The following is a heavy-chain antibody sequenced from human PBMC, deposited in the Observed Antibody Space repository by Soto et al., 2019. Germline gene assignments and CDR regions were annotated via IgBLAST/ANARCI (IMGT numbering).Heavy chain of an antibody. CDR1: GYSFTSYW. D-gene: IGHD2-2*02. V-gene: IGHV5-10-1*01. Sequence: PGESLKISCKGSGYSFTSYWISWVRQMPGKGLEWMGRIDPSDSYTNYSPSFQGHVTISADKSISTAYLQWSSLKASDTAMYYCARHDRRITIVVVPAAIKGIDYWGQGTLVTVSS. J-gene: IGHJ4*02. CDR3: ARHDRRITIVVVPAAIKGIDY. CDR2: IDPSDSYT.